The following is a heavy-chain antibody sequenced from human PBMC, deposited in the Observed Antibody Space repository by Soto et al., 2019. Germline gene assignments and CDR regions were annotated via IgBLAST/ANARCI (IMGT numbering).Heavy chain of an antibody. CDR1: GGSISSYY. J-gene: IGHJ4*02. CDR3: ARGGYDPFDY. Sequence: QVQLQELGPGLVKPSETLSLTCTVSGGSISSYYWSWIRQPPGKGLEWIGYIYYSGSTNYNPSLKSRVTIPVDTSKNQFSLKLSSVTAADTAVYYCARGGYDPFDYWGQGTLVTVSS. CDR2: IYYSGST. D-gene: IGHD5-12*01. V-gene: IGHV4-59*01.